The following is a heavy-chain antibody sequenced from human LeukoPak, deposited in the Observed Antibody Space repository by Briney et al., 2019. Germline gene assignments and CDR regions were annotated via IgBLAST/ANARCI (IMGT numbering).Heavy chain of an antibody. V-gene: IGHV1-2*02. CDR2: INPNSGGT. CDR1: GYTFTGYY. Sequence: GASVKVSCKASGYTFTGYYMHWVRQAPGQGLEWMGWINPNSGGTNYAQKFQGRVTMTTDTSTSTAYMELRSLRSDDTAVYYCARGFSRATGFDYWGQGTLVTVSS. D-gene: IGHD1-26*01. J-gene: IGHJ4*02. CDR3: ARGFSRATGFDY.